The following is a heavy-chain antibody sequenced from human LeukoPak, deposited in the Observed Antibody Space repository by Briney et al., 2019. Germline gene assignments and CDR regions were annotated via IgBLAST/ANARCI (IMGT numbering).Heavy chain of an antibody. CDR3: ARARPGYSSSWYHAAAPYYFDY. D-gene: IGHD6-13*01. J-gene: IGHJ4*02. CDR1: GGTFSSYA. CDR2: IIPIFGTA. V-gene: IGHV1-69*05. Sequence: SVKVSCKASGGTFSSYAISWVRQAPGQGLEWMGGIIPIFGTANYAQKFQGRVTITTDESTSTVYMELSSLRSEDTAVYYCARARPGYSSSWYHAAAPYYFDYWGQGTLVTVSS.